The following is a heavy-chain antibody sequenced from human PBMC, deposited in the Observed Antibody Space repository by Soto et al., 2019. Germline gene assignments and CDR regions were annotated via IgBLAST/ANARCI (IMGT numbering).Heavy chain of an antibody. D-gene: IGHD5-12*01. CDR2: IFSSGST. CDR3: AREGSYSAYNFAHGIQLWSFDF. V-gene: IGHV4-4*07. J-gene: IGHJ4*02. CDR1: GCSINTFY. Sequence: SETLSLTCTVSGCSINTFYWSWVRQPAGKGLEWLARIFSSGSTSFNPSLESRVAMSVDTSKNHFSLNLSSVTAADMAVYYCAREGSYSAYNFAHGIQLWSFDFWGQGALVTVSS.